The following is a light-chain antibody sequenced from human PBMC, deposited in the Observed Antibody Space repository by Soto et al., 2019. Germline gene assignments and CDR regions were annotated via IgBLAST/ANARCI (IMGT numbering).Light chain of an antibody. V-gene: IGKV1-5*03. CDR1: KPISSW. Sequence: DSKPISSWLGWYQQKTGKTATILLYKEFTLKSGVPSRFSGSGSGTEFTLPISSLQPADFATSYCQQYNSYSEAFGQGTKVDI. J-gene: IGKJ1*01. CDR3: QQYNSYSEA. CDR2: KEF.